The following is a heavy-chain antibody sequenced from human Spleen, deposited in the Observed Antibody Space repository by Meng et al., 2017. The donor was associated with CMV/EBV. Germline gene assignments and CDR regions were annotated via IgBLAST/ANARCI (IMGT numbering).Heavy chain of an antibody. CDR1: FSLSTSGVG. CDR2: IYWNDDK. D-gene: IGHD3-3*01. V-gene: IGHV2-5*01. CDR3: AHSNTIFGVVRSYDY. Sequence: FSLSTSGVGVGWIRQPPGQALEWLALIYWNDDKRYSPSLKSRLTITKDTSKNQVVLTMTNMDPVDTATYYCAHSNTIFGVVRSYDYWGQGTLVTVSS. J-gene: IGHJ4*02.